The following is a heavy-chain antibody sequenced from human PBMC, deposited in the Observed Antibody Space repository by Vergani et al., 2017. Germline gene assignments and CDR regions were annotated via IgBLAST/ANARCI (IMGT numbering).Heavy chain of an antibody. CDR3: ARPREGFAFDV. CDR2: NYYSGST. CDR1: GGPISSYY. V-gene: IGHV4-59*08. J-gene: IGHJ3*01. Sequence: QVQLQESGPGLVKPSETPSLTCTVPGGPISSYYWSWIRPLPGKGLEWFGYNYYSGSTNYNPSLKSGVTISVDTSKNQFSLKLSSVTAADTAVYYCARPREGFAFDVWGQGTMVTVSS.